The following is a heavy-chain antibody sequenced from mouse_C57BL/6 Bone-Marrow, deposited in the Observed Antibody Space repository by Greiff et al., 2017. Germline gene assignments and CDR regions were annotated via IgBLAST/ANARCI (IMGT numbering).Heavy chain of an antibody. CDR2: IYPRSGNT. J-gene: IGHJ3*01. Sequence: QVKLQQSGAELARPGASVKLSCKASGYTFTSYGISWVKQRTGQGLEWIGEIYPRSGNTYYNEKFKGKATLTADKSSSTAYMELRSLTSEDSAVYFCARFRSSWFAYWGQGTLVTVSA. CDR3: ARFRSSWFAY. CDR1: GYTFTSYG. D-gene: IGHD3-2*02. V-gene: IGHV1-81*01.